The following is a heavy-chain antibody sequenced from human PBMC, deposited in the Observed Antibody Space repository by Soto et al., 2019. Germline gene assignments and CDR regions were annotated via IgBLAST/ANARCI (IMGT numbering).Heavy chain of an antibody. Sequence: EVQLVESGGGLVQPGGSLRLSCAASGFTFSSYWMSWVRQAPGKGLEWVANIKQDGSEKYYVDSVKGRFTISRDNAKNSLYRQMNSLRAEDTAVYYCARDSTVVPPGLDYWGQGTLVTVSS. CDR3: ARDSTVVPPGLDY. J-gene: IGHJ4*02. CDR1: GFTFSSYW. V-gene: IGHV3-7*01. D-gene: IGHD4-17*01. CDR2: IKQDGSEK.